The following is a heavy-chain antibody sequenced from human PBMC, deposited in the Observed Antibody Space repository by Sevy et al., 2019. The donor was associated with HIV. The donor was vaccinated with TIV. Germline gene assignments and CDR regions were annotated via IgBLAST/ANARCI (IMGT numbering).Heavy chain of an antibody. Sequence: GGSLRLSCAASGFXFSSYSMNWVRQAPGKGLEWVSYISSSSSTIYYADSVKGRFTISRDNAKNSLYLQMNSLRDEDTAVYYCARDNYGDFLHYFDYWGQGTLVTVSS. V-gene: IGHV3-48*02. J-gene: IGHJ4*02. CDR3: ARDNYGDFLHYFDY. CDR2: ISSSSSTI. CDR1: GFXFSSYS. D-gene: IGHD4-17*01.